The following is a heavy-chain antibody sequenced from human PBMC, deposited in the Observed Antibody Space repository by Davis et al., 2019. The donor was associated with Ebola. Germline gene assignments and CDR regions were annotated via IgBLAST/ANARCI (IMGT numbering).Heavy chain of an antibody. Sequence: GESLKISCKGSGYSFISYWIGWVRQMPGKGLEWMGVIYPGDSDIRYSPSFQGQVTISADKSITTAYLQWSSLKASDTAMYYCARFLEWKADYWGQGTLVTVSS. D-gene: IGHD3-3*01. CDR3: ARFLEWKADY. CDR1: GYSFISYW. CDR2: IYPGDSDI. V-gene: IGHV5-51*01. J-gene: IGHJ4*02.